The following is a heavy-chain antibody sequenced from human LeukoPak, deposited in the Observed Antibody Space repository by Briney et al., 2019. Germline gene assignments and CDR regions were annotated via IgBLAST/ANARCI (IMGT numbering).Heavy chain of an antibody. CDR1: GGTFSSYA. CDR2: IIPIFGTA. CDR3: ARASRWLQKIRFDAFDI. J-gene: IGHJ3*02. Sequence: GASVKVSCKASGGTFSSYAISWVRQAPGQALEWMGGIIPIFGTANYAQKFQGRVTITADESTSTTYMELSSLRSEDTAVYYCARASRWLQKIRFDAFDIWGQGTMVTVSS. D-gene: IGHD5-24*01. V-gene: IGHV1-69*13.